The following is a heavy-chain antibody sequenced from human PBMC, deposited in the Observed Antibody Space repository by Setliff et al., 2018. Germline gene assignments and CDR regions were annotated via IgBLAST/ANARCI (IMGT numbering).Heavy chain of an antibody. CDR1: GYSFTTYW. Sequence: PGESLKISCKASGYSFTTYWIGWVRQMPGKGLEWMGIIYPGDSDTTYSPSFQGQVTISADKFINTAYLQWSSLKASDTAMYYCARSGNQVGGDYWGQGTLVTVSS. D-gene: IGHD1-26*01. CDR2: IYPGDSDT. CDR3: ARSGNQVGGDY. V-gene: IGHV5-51*01. J-gene: IGHJ4*02.